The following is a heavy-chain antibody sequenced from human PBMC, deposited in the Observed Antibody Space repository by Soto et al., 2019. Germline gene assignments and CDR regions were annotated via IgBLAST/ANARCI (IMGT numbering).Heavy chain of an antibody. CDR1: GEALGSGQSY. J-gene: IGHJ6*02. CDR3: ARGRSESAGSSFGRRMDV. CDR2: TFVTGAT. V-gene: IGHV4-61*01. Sequence: QVQLQESGPGLVKSSETLSLICFVSGEALGSGQSYWNWIRQAPGKGLEWIGQTFVTGATKYSTSLMSRVTMAVDTSKSQISLSLTSVTAADSATYFCARGRSESAGSSFGRRMDVWGQGTTVTVSS. D-gene: IGHD3-10*01.